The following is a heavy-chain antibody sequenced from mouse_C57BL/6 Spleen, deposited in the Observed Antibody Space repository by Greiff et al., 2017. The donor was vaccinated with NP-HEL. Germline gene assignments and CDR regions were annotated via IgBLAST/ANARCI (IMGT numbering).Heavy chain of an antibody. Sequence: EVQLVESGPELVKPGASVKMSCKASGYTFTDYNMHWVKQSHGKSLEWIGYINPNNGGTSYNQKFKGKATLTVNKSSSTAYMELRSLTSEDSAVYYCATAAQAKGAMDYWGQGTSVTVSS. CDR3: ATAAQAKGAMDY. V-gene: IGHV1-22*01. CDR1: GYTFTDYN. CDR2: INPNNGGT. D-gene: IGHD3-2*02. J-gene: IGHJ4*01.